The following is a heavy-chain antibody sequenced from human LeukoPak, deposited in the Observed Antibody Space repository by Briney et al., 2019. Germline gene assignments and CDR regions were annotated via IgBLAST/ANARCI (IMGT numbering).Heavy chain of an antibody. Sequence: GGSLRLSCAASGFTFSSYWMHWVRQAPGKGLEWVSLISGDGGSTYYADSVKGRFTISRDNSKNSLYLQMNSLRTEDTALYYCAKDRVLSGWYDFDYWGQGTLVTVSS. CDR1: GFTFSSYW. D-gene: IGHD6-19*01. CDR2: ISGDGGST. CDR3: AKDRVLSGWYDFDY. V-gene: IGHV3-43*02. J-gene: IGHJ4*02.